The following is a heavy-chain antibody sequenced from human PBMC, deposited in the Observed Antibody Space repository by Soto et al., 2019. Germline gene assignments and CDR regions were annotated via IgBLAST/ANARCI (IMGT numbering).Heavy chain of an antibody. CDR1: GYTFTGYY. CDR3: AISSYSSSSFLYCMDV. J-gene: IGHJ6*02. CDR2: INPNSGGT. D-gene: IGHD6-6*01. V-gene: IGHV1-2*04. Sequence: ASVKVSCKASGYTFTGYYMHWVRQAPGQGLEWMGWINPNSGGTNYAQKFQGWVTMTRDTSISTAYMELSRLRSDDTAVYYCAISSYSSSSFLYCMDVCGHLTTVTVSS.